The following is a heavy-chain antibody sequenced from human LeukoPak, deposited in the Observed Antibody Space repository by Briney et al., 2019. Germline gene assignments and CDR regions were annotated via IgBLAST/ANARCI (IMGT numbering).Heavy chain of an antibody. J-gene: IGHJ4*02. CDR1: GGSVSSSTYY. CDR3: ARQVRDIVVVPAVLYFDY. D-gene: IGHD2-2*01. CDR2: IYYSGST. V-gene: IGHV4-39*01. Sequence: SETLSLTCTVSGGSVSSSTYYWGCIRQPPGKGLEWIGTIYYSGSTYYNPSLKSRVTISVDTSMSQFSLKLSSATAADTAVYYCARQVRDIVVVPAVLYFDYWGQGTLATVSS.